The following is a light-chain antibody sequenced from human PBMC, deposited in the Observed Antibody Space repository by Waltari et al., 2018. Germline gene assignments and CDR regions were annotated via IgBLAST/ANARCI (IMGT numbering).Light chain of an antibody. J-gene: IGLJ2*01. CDR3: SAWDDRLTDVV. CDR1: NSNIGSNT. Sequence: QSVLAQPPSASGTPGQRITISCSGSNSNIGSNTVNCYQQFPGTAPRLLIYSNNQWSAGVPGRFSASLSGSAAALAISGLHSEDEANYYCSAWDDRLTDVVLGGGTKVTGL. CDR2: SNN. V-gene: IGLV1-44*01.